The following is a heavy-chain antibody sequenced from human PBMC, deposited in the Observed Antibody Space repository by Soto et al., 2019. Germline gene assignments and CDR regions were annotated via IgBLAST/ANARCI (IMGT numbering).Heavy chain of an antibody. Sequence: SETLSLTCTVSGGSISSGGYYWSWIRQHPGKGLEWIGYIYYSGSTYYNPSLKSRVTISVDTSKNQFSLKLSSVTAADTAVYYCARDGIVVVNNYGMDVWGQGTTVTVSS. D-gene: IGHD2-21*01. V-gene: IGHV4-31*03. J-gene: IGHJ6*02. CDR1: GGSISSGGYY. CDR3: ARDGIVVVNNYGMDV. CDR2: IYYSGST.